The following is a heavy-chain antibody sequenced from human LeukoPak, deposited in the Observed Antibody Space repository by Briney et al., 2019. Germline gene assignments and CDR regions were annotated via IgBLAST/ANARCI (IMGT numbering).Heavy chain of an antibody. CDR1: GDSLNSHY. J-gene: IGHJ4*02. V-gene: IGHV4-59*11. CDR2: IFGSGST. CDR3: ASRPPGTTWYGVFDY. Sequence: KPSETLSLTCTVSGDSLNSHYWSWIRQPPGKPLEWIGYIFGSGSTDYSPSLKSRVTMSLDTSRNQFSLKLSSVTAADTALYYCASRPPGTTWYGVFDYWSQGTLVTVSS. D-gene: IGHD6-13*01.